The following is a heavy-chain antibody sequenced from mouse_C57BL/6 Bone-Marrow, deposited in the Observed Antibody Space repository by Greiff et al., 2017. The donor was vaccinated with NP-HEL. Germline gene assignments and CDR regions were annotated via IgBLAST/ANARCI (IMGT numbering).Heavy chain of an antibody. Sequence: EVKLMESGGGLVQPGGSLSLSCAASGFTFTDYYMSWVRQPPGKALEWLGFIRNKANGYTTEYSASVKGRFTISRDNSQSILYLQMNALIAEDSATYYCARYSYGSPYYFDYWGQGTTLTVSS. V-gene: IGHV7-3*01. J-gene: IGHJ2*01. CDR2: IRNKANGYTT. D-gene: IGHD1-1*01. CDR3: ARYSYGSPYYFDY. CDR1: GFTFTDYY.